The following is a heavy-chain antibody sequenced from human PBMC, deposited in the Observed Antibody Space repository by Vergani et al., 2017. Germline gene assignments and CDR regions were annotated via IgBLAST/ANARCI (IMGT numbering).Heavy chain of an antibody. D-gene: IGHD3-10*01. V-gene: IGHV4-34*01. J-gene: IGHJ4*02. Sequence: QVQLQQWGAGLLKPSETLSLSCAVSGGSFSGYYWSWIRQPPGKGLEWIGEINHSGSTNYNPSLKSRVTISVDTSKNQFSLKLSSVTAADTAVYYCARAGAPGKRLWFGGRWFDYWGQGTLVTVSS. CDR1: GGSFSGYY. CDR2: INHSGST. CDR3: ARAGAPGKRLWFGGRWFDY.